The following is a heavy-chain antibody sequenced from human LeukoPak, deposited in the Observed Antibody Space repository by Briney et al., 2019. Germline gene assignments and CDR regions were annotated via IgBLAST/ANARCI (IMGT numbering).Heavy chain of an antibody. V-gene: IGHV1-18*01. Sequence: GASVKVSCKASGYTFTSYGISWGRQAPGQGLEWMGWISAYNAYTYYAQKLQGRVTMTTDTSTSTAYMELRSLRSDDTAVYYCARDVLHRIHYDSSAYYPGSSYWGQGTLVTVSS. J-gene: IGHJ4*02. CDR3: ARDVLHRIHYDSSAYYPGSSY. D-gene: IGHD3-22*01. CDR2: ISAYNAYT. CDR1: GYTFTSYG.